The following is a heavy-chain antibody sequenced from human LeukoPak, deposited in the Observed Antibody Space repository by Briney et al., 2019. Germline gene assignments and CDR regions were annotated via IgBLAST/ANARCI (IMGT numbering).Heavy chain of an antibody. Sequence: GGSLRLSCAASGFALSDYALSWVRQAPGKGVEWVAHIKEYEGDFYLDSVGGRFTASRDNALNSVYLQMNSLRADDTAVYYCARWRGAQSEFDYWGQGALVTVSS. CDR2: IKEYEGD. CDR1: GFALSDYA. D-gene: IGHD1-26*01. CDR3: ARWRGAQSEFDY. J-gene: IGHJ4*02. V-gene: IGHV3-7*01.